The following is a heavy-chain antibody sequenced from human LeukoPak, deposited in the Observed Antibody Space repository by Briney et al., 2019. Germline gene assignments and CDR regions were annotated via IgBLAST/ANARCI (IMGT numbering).Heavy chain of an antibody. CDR1: GGSISSYY. D-gene: IGHD6-13*01. Sequence: SETLSLTCTVSGGSISSYYWSWIRQPPGQGLEWIGYIYYSGSTNYNPSLKSRVTISVDTSKNQFSLKLSSVTAADTAVYYCARHWGGYSSSSDAFDIWGQGTMVTVSS. CDR3: ARHWGGYSSSSDAFDI. V-gene: IGHV4-59*08. CDR2: IYYSGST. J-gene: IGHJ3*02.